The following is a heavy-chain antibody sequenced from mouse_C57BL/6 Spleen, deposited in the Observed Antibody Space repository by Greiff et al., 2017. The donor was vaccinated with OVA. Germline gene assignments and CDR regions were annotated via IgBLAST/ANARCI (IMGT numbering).Heavy chain of an antibody. CDR3: ARALYYDYGGDY. D-gene: IGHD2-4*01. J-gene: IGHJ4*01. CDR1: GYTFTSYW. CDR2: INPSSGYT. V-gene: IGHV1-7*01. Sequence: QVQLKQSGAELAKPGASVKLSCKASGYTFTSYWMHWVKQRPGQGLEWIGNINPSSGYTKYNQKFKDKATLTADKSSSTAYMQLSSLTYEDSAGYYCARALYYDYGGDYWGQGTSVTVSS.